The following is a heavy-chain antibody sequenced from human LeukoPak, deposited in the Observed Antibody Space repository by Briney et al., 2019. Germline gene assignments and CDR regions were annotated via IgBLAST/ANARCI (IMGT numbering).Heavy chain of an antibody. V-gene: IGHV3-48*03. D-gene: IGHD5-18*01. CDR3: ARGYTCGY. Sequence: QPGGSLRLSCAASGFTFSSYEMNWVRQAPGKGLEWLSYINSGGNTIYYADSVKGRFTISRDNAKNSLYLQMNSLRAEDTAVYYCARGYTCGYWGQGTLVIVSS. CDR1: GFTFSSYE. J-gene: IGHJ4*02. CDR2: INSGGNTI.